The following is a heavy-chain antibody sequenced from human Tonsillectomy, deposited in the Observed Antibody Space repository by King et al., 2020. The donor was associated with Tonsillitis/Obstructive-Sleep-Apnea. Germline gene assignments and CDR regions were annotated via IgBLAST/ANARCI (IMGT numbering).Heavy chain of an antibody. CDR3: ARQPTYYDFWSGYNWFDP. Sequence: VQLQESGPGLVKPSETLSLTCTVSGGSISNYYWSWIRQPPGKGLEWIGYIYYSGSTNYNPSLKSRVTISVDTSKNQFSLKLSSVTAADTAVYYCARQPTYYDFWSGYNWFDPWGQGTLVTVSS. D-gene: IGHD3-3*01. CDR2: IYYSGST. V-gene: IGHV4-59*08. CDR1: GGSISNYY. J-gene: IGHJ5*02.